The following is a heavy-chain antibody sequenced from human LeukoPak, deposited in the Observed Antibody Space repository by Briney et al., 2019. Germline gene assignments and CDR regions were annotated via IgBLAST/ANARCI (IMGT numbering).Heavy chain of an antibody. CDR1: GGSISSSSYY. CDR3: ARANYYGHYYYYYMDV. J-gene: IGHJ6*03. V-gene: IGHV4-39*07. Sequence: PSETLSLTCTVSGGSISSSSYYWGWLRQPPGKGLEWIVSIYYSGSTYYNPSLKSRVTISVDTSKNQFSLKLSSVTAADTAVYYCARANYYGHYYYYYMDVWGKGTTVTVSS. D-gene: IGHD3-10*01. CDR2: IYYSGST.